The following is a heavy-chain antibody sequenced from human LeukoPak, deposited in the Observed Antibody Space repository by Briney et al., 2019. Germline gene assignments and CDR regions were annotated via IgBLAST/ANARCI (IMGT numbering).Heavy chain of an antibody. Sequence: ASVTVSCKASGYTFTSYDINWVRQATGQGLEWMGRMNPNSGNTGYAQKFQGRVTMTRNTSISTAYMELSSLRSEDTAVYYCARGPQTYYYGSGIYNWFDPWGQGTLVTVSS. CDR3: ARGPQTYYYGSGIYNWFDP. CDR2: MNPNSGNT. J-gene: IGHJ5*02. D-gene: IGHD3-10*01. V-gene: IGHV1-8*01. CDR1: GYTFTSYD.